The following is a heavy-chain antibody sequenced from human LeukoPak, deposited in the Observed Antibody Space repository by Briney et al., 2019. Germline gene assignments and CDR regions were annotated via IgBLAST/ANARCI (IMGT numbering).Heavy chain of an antibody. CDR3: ARGGGLDV. D-gene: IGHD3-16*01. J-gene: IGHJ6*02. Sequence: GGSLILSCAASGFTFSSYWMNWARQAPGKGLEWVASINHNGNVNYYVDSVKGRFTISRDNAKNSLYLQMSNLRAEDTAVYFCARGGGLDVWGQGATVTVSS. CDR2: INHNGNVN. V-gene: IGHV3-7*03. CDR1: GFTFSSYW.